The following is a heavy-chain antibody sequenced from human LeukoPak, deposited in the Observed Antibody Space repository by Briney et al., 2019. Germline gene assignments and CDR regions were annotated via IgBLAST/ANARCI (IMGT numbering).Heavy chain of an antibody. CDR2: IRSKSSGGTT. V-gene: IGHV3-49*03. D-gene: IGHD2-21*01. CDR3: TVISGDY. Sequence: GGSLRLSCTASGFTFGDYIMSWFRQAPGKGREWVGFIRSKSSGGTTEYAASVKGRFTISRDDSKSIAYLQMNSLKTEDTAVYYCTVISGDYWGQGTLVTVSS. J-gene: IGHJ4*02. CDR1: GFTFGDYI.